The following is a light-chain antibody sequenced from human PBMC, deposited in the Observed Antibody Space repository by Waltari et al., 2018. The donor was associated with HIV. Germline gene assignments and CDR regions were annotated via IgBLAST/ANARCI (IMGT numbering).Light chain of an antibody. CDR1: SSYVGHYNY. J-gene: IGLJ1*01. CDR2: EVN. CDR3: SSYTSSSTLYV. V-gene: IGLV2-14*01. Sequence: QSALTQPASVSGSPGQSITIPCTGTSSYVGHYNYVSWYQQHPVKAPKLMIYEVNNQPSGVSNRFSGSKSGNTASLTISGLQAEDEADYYCSSYTSSSTLYVFGTGTKVTVL.